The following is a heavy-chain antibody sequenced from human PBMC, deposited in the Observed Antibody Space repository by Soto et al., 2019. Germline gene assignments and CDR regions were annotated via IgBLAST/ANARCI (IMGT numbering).Heavy chain of an antibody. V-gene: IGHV1-69*13. CDR1: GGTFSSYA. J-gene: IGHJ4*02. CDR2: IIPIFGTA. CDR3: AREGGSSGWLDY. D-gene: IGHD6-19*01. Sequence: SVNVSCKASGGTFSSYAISWVRQAPGQGLELMGGIIPIFGTANYAQKFQGRVTITAXXXXXXAXMXLXXXXSEXTAVYYCAREGGSSGWLDYWGQGTLVTVSS.